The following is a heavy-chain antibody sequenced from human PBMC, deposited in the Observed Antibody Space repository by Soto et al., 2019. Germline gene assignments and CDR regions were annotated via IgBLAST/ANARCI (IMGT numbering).Heavy chain of an antibody. J-gene: IGHJ6*02. V-gene: IGHV1-18*01. CDR1: GYTFTSYG. CDR3: ARKAGRFGVVIPSPVDEHYYGMDF. Sequence: ASVKVSCKASGYTFTSYGISWVRQAPGQGLEWMGWISAYNGNTNYAQKLQGRVTMTTDTSTSTAYMELRSLRSDDTAVYYCARKAGRFGVVIPSPVDEHYYGMDFWSQGTTVTVSS. CDR2: ISAYNGNT. D-gene: IGHD3-3*01.